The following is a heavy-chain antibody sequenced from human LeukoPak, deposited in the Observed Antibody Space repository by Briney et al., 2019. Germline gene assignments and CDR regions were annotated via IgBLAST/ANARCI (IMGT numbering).Heavy chain of an antibody. CDR1: GFTFSNYN. CDR2: ISSSGSYT. CDR3: ARGSGYYDRVLDY. Sequence: PGRSLRLSCAASGFTFSNYNMHWVRQAPGKGLEWVSYISSSGSYTNYADSVKGRFTISRDNAKNSPYLQMNSLRAEDTAVYFCARGSGYYDRVLDYWGQGTLVTVSS. J-gene: IGHJ4*02. D-gene: IGHD3-22*01. V-gene: IGHV3-11*03.